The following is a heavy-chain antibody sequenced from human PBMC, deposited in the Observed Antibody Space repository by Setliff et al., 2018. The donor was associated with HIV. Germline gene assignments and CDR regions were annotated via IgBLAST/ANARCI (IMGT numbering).Heavy chain of an antibody. CDR1: GESFNDYY. J-gene: IGHJ4*02. D-gene: IGHD3-10*01. Sequence: SETLSLTCAVYGESFNDYYWTWIRQPPGKGLEWIGEIDHSGNIKYHASLKSRVTISKDTSKNQISLKLRSVTAADTAVYYCARGLNYYGSGSYLPLGYWGQGTLVTVSP. CDR2: IDHSGNI. CDR3: ARGLNYYGSGSYLPLGY. V-gene: IGHV4-34*01.